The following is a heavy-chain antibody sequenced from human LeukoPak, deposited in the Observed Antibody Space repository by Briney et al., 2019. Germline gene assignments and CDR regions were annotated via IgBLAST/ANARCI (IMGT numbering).Heavy chain of an antibody. CDR2: INHSGST. D-gene: IGHD3-10*01. CDR1: GGSFSGYY. J-gene: IGHJ4*02. CDR3: ASQYGSGHYHFDY. V-gene: IGHV4-34*01. Sequence: PSETLSLTYAVYGGSFSGYYWSWIRQPPGKGLEWIGEINHSGSTNYNPSLKSRVTISVDTSKNQFSLKLSSVTAADTAVYFCASQYGSGHYHFDYWGQGTLVFVSP.